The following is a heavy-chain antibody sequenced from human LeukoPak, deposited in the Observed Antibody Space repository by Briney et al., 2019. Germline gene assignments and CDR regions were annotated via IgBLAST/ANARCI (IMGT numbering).Heavy chain of an antibody. Sequence: PSETLSLTCTVSGGSISSYYWSWIRQPPGKGLEWIGYIYYSGSTNYNPSLKSRVTISVDTSKNQFSLKLSSVTAADTAVYYCARDEGPALFDYWGQGTLVTVSS. CDR1: GGSISSYY. D-gene: IGHD1-14*01. CDR2: IYYSGST. V-gene: IGHV4-59*12. CDR3: ARDEGPALFDY. J-gene: IGHJ4*02.